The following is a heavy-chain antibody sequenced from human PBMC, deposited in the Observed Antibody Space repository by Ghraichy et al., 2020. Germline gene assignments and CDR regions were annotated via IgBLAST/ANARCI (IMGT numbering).Heavy chain of an antibody. CDR3: ARGRGYQLLSSAYYYYGMDV. J-gene: IGHJ6*02. V-gene: IGHV4-34*01. Sequence: SETLSLTCAVYGGSFSGYYWSWIRQPPGKGLEWIGEINHSGSTNYNPSLKSRVTISVDTSKNQFSLKLSSVTAADTAVYYCARGRGYQLLSSAYYYYGMDVWGQGTTVTVSS. CDR2: INHSGST. D-gene: IGHD2-2*01. CDR1: GGSFSGYY.